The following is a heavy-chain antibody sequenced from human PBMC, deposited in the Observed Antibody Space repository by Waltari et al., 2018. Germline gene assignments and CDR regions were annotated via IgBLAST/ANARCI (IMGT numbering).Heavy chain of an antibody. V-gene: IGHV3-48*01. D-gene: IGHD5-18*01. CDR2: IRSSSSTI. CDR1: GFTFSSYG. CDR3: ASGSYSYGLGY. Sequence: EVQLVESGGGLVQPGGSLRLSCAASGFTFSSYGMNWVRQAPGKGREWFSYIRSSSSTIYYAEAVKGRFTISRDNSKRSLYLQMNSLRAEDTAVYYCASGSYSYGLGYWGQGTLVTVSS. J-gene: IGHJ4*02.